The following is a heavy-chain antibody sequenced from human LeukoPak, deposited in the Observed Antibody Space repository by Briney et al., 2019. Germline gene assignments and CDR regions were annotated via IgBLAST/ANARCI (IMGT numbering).Heavy chain of an antibody. CDR1: GGSISSYC. CDR2: IYYSGST. D-gene: IGHD3-10*01. V-gene: IGHV4-59*01. CDR3: ATHRGHNAFDI. J-gene: IGHJ3*02. Sequence: SETLSLTCTVSGGSISSYCWSWIRQPPGKGLEWIGYIYYSGSTNYNPSLKSRVTISVDTSKNQFSLKLSSVTAADTAVYYCATHRGHNAFDIWGQGTMVTVSS.